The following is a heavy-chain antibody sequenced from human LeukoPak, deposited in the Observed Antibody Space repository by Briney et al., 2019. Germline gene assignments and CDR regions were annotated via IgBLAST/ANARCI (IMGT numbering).Heavy chain of an antibody. J-gene: IGHJ4*02. V-gene: IGHV3-23*01. CDR1: GFTFDDYA. CDR3: AKVGGAVSGFFFDY. CDR2: ISSNSGST. Sequence: GGSLRLSCAASGFTFDDYAMHWVRQAPGKGLEWVSGISSNSGSTYYAESVKGRFTISRDNSKNTLYLQMSSLRAEDTAVYYCAKVGGAVSGFFFDYWGQGTLVTVSS. D-gene: IGHD6-19*01.